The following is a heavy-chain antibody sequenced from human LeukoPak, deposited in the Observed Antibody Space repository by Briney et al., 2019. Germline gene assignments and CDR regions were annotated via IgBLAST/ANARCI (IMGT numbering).Heavy chain of an antibody. CDR3: AREDGIVRD. CDR1: GFTLSTYW. V-gene: IGHV3-7*03. J-gene: IGHJ4*02. CDR2: MNQDGSEK. Sequence: GGSLRLSCAGSGFTLSTYWMGWVRQAPGKGLEWVAIMNQDGSEKYYVDSVKGRFTISRDNAKNSLYLQMNSLRAEDTAVYYCAREDGIVRDWGQGTLVTVSS. D-gene: IGHD3-22*01.